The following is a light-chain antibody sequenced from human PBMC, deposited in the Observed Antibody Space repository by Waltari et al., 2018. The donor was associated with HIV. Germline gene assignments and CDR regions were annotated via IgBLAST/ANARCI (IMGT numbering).Light chain of an antibody. V-gene: IGKV1-5*03. CDR1: QSISTW. Sequence: DIQMTQSPSTLSASVGDRVTITCRASQSISTWFAWYQQKPGKAPNLLIYKAADLESGVPSRFSGSGSGTEFTLTISSLQPDDFAIYYCQQYNSYPVTFGQGTKLEIK. CDR3: QQYNSYPVT. CDR2: KAA. J-gene: IGKJ2*01.